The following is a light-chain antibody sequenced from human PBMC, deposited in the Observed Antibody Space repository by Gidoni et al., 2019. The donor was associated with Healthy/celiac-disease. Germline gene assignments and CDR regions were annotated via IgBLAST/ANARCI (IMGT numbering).Light chain of an antibody. CDR1: KLGDKY. Sequence: SYALTQPPSVSVSPGQTAIITCSGDKLGDKYACWYQQKPGQSPVLVIYQDSKRPSGIPERFSGSNSGNTATLTISGTQAMDEADYYCQAWDSSVVFGGGTKLTVL. J-gene: IGLJ2*01. V-gene: IGLV3-1*01. CDR3: QAWDSSVV. CDR2: QDS.